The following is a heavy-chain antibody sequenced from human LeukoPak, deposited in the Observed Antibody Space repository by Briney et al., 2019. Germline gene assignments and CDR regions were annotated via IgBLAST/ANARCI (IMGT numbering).Heavy chain of an antibody. CDR2: FDLEDGET. D-gene: IGHD3-16*02. V-gene: IGHV1-24*01. J-gene: IGHJ4*02. CDR3: ATGSLRLGEFSLSY. CDR1: GYTLTELS. Sequence: ASVKVSCKVSGYTLTELSMHWVRQAPGQGLEWMGGFDLEDGETVYAQRVQGRVTMTEDTSTDTAYMDLRSLRSEDTAVYYCATGSLRLGEFSLSYWGQGTLVTVSS.